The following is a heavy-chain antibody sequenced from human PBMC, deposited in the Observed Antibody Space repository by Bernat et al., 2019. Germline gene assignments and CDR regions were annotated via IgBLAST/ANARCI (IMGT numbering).Heavy chain of an antibody. J-gene: IGHJ6*03. CDR3: ARHGIAEPPRTEYYYYYMDV. V-gene: IGHV5-51*01. CDR2: IYPVDSDT. Sequence: EVQLVQSGAEVKKPGESLKISCKGSGYSFTSYWIGWVRQMPGKGLEWMGVIYPVDSDTRYSPSFQGQVTISADKSISTAYLQWSSLKASDTAMYYCARHGIAEPPRTEYYYYYMDVWGKGTTVTVSS. D-gene: IGHD6-13*01. CDR1: GYSFTSYW.